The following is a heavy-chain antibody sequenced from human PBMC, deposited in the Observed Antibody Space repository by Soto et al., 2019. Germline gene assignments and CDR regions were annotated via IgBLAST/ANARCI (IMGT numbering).Heavy chain of an antibody. CDR3: TKDGDGYAFAFDS. CDR2: MAKTGRST. J-gene: IGHJ3*02. D-gene: IGHD5-12*01. V-gene: IGHV3-23*01. Sequence: GAALTLSCMTSGFIFSYYCMNWVRQCPGKGLEWVSGMAKTGRSTFLADSVKGRVTISRDKLKNMVYLQMNSLRLDDTALYYCTKDGDGYAFAFDSWGQGTMVTVSS. CDR1: GFIFSYYC.